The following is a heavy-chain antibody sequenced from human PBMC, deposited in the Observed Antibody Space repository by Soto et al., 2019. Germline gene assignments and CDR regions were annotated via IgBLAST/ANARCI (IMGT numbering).Heavy chain of an antibody. J-gene: IGHJ6*02. D-gene: IGHD2-21*02. CDR1: GGSFSDFH. CDR2: IHHRGNT. CDR3: ARTHCSMDV. Sequence: QVQLQQWGAGLLKPSETLSLTCAVYGGSFSDFHWSWIRQPPGKGLEWIGEIHHRGNTNYNPSLRSRVTMSVDTSQHQFSLQMTSVHAADTAVYYCARTHCSMDVWDPGTTVTVSS. V-gene: IGHV4-34*01.